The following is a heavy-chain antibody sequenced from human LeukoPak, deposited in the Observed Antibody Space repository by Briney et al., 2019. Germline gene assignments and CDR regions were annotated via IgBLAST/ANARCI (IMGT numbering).Heavy chain of an antibody. D-gene: IGHD2-15*01. CDR3: ARDPRSSGYCSGGSCSDWFDP. CDR1: GGSVSRGSYY. Sequence: PSETLSLTCTVSGGSVSRGSYYGSWIRQPPGKGLEWIGYIYYSGSTNYNPSLKSRVTISVDTSKNQFSLKLSSVTAADTAVYYCARDPRSSGYCSGGSCSDWFDPWGQGTLVTVSS. J-gene: IGHJ5*02. V-gene: IGHV4-61*01. CDR2: IYYSGST.